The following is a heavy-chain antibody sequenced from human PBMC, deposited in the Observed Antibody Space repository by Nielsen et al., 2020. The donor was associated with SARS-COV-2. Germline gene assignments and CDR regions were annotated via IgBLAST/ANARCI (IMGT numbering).Heavy chain of an antibody. D-gene: IGHD2-2*01. Sequence: GESLKISCAASGFTFTDSWMHWVRQVLGKGLVWVSRINNDMTTTNYADSVKGRFTISRDNAKNTVYLQMNSLKAEDTAVYYCARVLANAWRAFDIWGQGTMVTVSS. CDR2: INNDMTTT. J-gene: IGHJ3*02. CDR3: ARVLANAWRAFDI. CDR1: GFTFTDSW. V-gene: IGHV3-74*01.